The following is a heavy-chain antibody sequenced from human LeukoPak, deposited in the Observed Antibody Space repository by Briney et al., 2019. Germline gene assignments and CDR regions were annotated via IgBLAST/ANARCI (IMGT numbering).Heavy chain of an antibody. CDR2: INPNSGGT. Sequence: ASVKVSCRASGYTFNAYNMHWVRQAPGQGLEWMGWINPNSGGTNYAQKFQGRVTMTRDTSISTAYMELSRLRSDDTAVYYCARGCQYQLLIFLYYYMDVWGKGTTVTISS. J-gene: IGHJ6*03. CDR1: GYTFNAYN. CDR3: ARGCQYQLLIFLYYYMDV. D-gene: IGHD2-2*01. V-gene: IGHV1-2*02.